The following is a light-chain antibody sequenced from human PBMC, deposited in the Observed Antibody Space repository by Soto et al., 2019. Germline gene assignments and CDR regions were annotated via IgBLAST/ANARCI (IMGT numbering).Light chain of an antibody. CDR2: DVS. CDR1: SSDVGGYNY. CDR3: CSYAGSSLYV. V-gene: IGLV2-11*01. J-gene: IGLJ1*01. Sequence: QSVLTQPRSVSGSPGQSVTISCTGTSSDVGGYNYVSWYQQHPGKAPKLMIYDVSKRPSGVPDRFSGSKSGNTASLTISGLQDEDEADYYCCSYAGSSLYVFGTGTKMTVL.